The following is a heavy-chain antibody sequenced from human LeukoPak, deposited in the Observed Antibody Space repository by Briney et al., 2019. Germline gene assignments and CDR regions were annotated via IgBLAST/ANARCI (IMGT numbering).Heavy chain of an antibody. J-gene: IGHJ4*02. V-gene: IGHV1-46*01. Sequence: ASVKVSCKASGYTFTSYYMHWVRQAPGQGLEWMGIINPSGGSTSYAQKFQGRVTMTRDTSISTAYMELSRLRSDDTAVYYCARDDSSGWYWDSSGPGALDYWGQGTLVTVSS. CDR3: ARDDSSGWYWDSSGPGALDY. D-gene: IGHD6-19*01. CDR1: GYTFTSYY. CDR2: INPSGGST.